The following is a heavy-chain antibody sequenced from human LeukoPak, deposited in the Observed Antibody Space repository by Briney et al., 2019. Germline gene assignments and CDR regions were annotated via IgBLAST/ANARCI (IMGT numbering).Heavy chain of an antibody. CDR1: VLTSSSYW. CDR3: AKDRRLAAFDY. CDR2: IKQDGSEK. J-gene: IGHJ4*02. V-gene: IGHV3-7*03. D-gene: IGHD6-25*01. Sequence: GGSLRLSCAASVLTSSSYWMSWVRQAPGKGLEWVANIKQDGSEKYYVDSVKGRFTISRDNAKNSLYLQMNSLRAEDTAVYYCAKDRRLAAFDYGGQGTLVTVSS.